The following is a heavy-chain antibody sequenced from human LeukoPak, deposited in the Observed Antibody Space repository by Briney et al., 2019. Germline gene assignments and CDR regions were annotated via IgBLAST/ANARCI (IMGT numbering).Heavy chain of an antibody. CDR1: GGSFSGYY. J-gene: IGHJ5*02. Sequence: SETLSLTCAVYGGSFSGYYWSWIRQPPGKGLEWIGEINHSGSTNYNPSLKSRVTISVDTSKNQFSLKLSSVTAADTAVYYCARDRDYSSGWFDPWGQGTLVTVSS. D-gene: IGHD6-19*01. CDR3: ARDRDYSSGWFDP. CDR2: INHSGST. V-gene: IGHV4-34*01.